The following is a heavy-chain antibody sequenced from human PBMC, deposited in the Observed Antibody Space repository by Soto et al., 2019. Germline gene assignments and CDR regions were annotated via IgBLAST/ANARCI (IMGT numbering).Heavy chain of an antibody. CDR1: GFTFSSYS. D-gene: IGHD3-3*01. V-gene: IGHV3-48*01. CDR3: AREWSLGFLEWLSALNWFDP. J-gene: IGHJ5*02. Sequence: GGSLRLSCAASGFTFSSYSMNWVRQAPGKGLEWVSYISSSSSTIYYADSVKGRFTISRDNAKNSLYLQMNSLRAEDTAVYYCAREWSLGFLEWLSALNWFDPWGQGTLVTVSS. CDR2: ISSSSSTI.